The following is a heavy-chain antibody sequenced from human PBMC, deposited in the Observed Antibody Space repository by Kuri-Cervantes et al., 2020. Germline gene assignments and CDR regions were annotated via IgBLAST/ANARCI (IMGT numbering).Heavy chain of an antibody. D-gene: IGHD6-19*01. CDR3: ARDPTSTGWYRY. CDR1: GFTFSSYA. J-gene: IGHJ4*02. Sequence: GESLKISCAASGFTFSSYAMHWVRQAPGKGLEWVAVISYDGSNKYYADSVKGRFTISRDNSKNTLYLQMNSLRAEDTALYYCARDPTSTGWYRYWGQGTLVTVSS. V-gene: IGHV3-30*07. CDR2: ISYDGSNK.